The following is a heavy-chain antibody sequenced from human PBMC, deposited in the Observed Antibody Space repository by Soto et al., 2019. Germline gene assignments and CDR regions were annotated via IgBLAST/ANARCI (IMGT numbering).Heavy chain of an antibody. CDR2: ISSSGSTI. J-gene: IGHJ4*02. Sequence: PGGSLRLSCADSGLTFSDYYMSWIRQAPGKGLEWVSYISSSGSTIYYAHSVKGRFTISRDNAKNSLYLQMNSLRAEDTAVYYCARGSVYYTYYFDYWGQGTLVTVSS. D-gene: IGHD3-3*01. V-gene: IGHV3-11*01. CDR1: GLTFSDYY. CDR3: ARGSVYYTYYFDY.